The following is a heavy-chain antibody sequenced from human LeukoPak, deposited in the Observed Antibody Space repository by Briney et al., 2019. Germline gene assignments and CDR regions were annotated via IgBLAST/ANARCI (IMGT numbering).Heavy chain of an antibody. CDR1: GFTFSSYW. V-gene: IGHV3-74*01. Sequence: PGGSLRLSCAASGFTFSSYWMHWVRQAPGKGLVWVSRINSDGSSTSYAVSVKGRFTISRDNAKNTLYLQMNSLRAEDTAVYYCARGGGYSYGRVDYWGQGTLVTVSS. CDR2: INSDGSST. D-gene: IGHD5-18*01. J-gene: IGHJ4*02. CDR3: ARGGGYSYGRVDY.